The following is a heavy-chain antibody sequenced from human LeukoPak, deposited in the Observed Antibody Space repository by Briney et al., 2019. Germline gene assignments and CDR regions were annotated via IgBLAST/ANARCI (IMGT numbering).Heavy chain of an antibody. V-gene: IGHV1-2*02. CDR2: INPPSGGT. J-gene: IGHJ4*02. CDR1: GYTFTGYY. CDR3: AKTPPVSPYYFDY. D-gene: IGHD3-16*01. Sequence: ASVKVSCKASGYTFTGYYMHWVRQAPGQGLEWMGWINPPSGGTNYAQKFQGRVTMTRDTSISTAYIELSRLRSDDTAVYYCAKTPPVSPYYFDYWGQGTLVTVSS.